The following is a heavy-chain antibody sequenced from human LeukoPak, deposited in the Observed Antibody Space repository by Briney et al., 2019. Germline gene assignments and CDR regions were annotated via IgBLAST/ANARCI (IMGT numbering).Heavy chain of an antibody. CDR3: AREEKVYSNYNWFDP. CDR1: GYTFTGYY. V-gene: IGHV1-2*02. CDR2: INPNSGGT. J-gene: IGHJ5*02. D-gene: IGHD4-11*01. Sequence: ASVKVSCTASGYTFTGYYMHWVRQAPGQGLEWMGWINPNSGGTNYAQKFQGRVTMTRDTSISTAYMELSRLRSDDTAVYYCAREEKVYSNYNWFDPWGQGTLVTVSS.